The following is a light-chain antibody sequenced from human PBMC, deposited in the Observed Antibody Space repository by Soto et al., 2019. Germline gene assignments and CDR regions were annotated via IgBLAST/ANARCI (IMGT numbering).Light chain of an antibody. CDR2: DAS. CDR1: QSISSW. J-gene: IGKJ1*01. Sequence: DIQMTQSPSTLSASVGDRVTITCRASQSISSWLAWYQQKPGKATKLLIYDASSLESGVPSRFSGSGSGTEFTLTISSMQTDDFATYYCQQYNSYSWTFGQGTKVEIK. V-gene: IGKV1-5*01. CDR3: QQYNSYSWT.